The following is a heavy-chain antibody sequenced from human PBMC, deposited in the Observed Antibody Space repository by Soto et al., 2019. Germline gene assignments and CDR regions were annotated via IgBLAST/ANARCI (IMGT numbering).Heavy chain of an antibody. J-gene: IGHJ2*01. D-gene: IGHD6-13*01. CDR1: GFTFSSYG. CDR3: AKDLGSSRWYFDL. CDR2: ISYDGSNK. Sequence: PGGSLRLSWAASGFTFSSYGMHWVRQAPGKGLEWVAVISYDGSNKYYADSVKGRFTISRDNSKNTLYLQMNSLRAEDTAVYYCAKDLGSSRWYFDLWGRGTLVTVSS. V-gene: IGHV3-30*18.